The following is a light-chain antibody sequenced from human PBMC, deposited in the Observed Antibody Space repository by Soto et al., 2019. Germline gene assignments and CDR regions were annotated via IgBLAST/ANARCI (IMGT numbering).Light chain of an antibody. J-gene: IGKJ1*01. CDR3: QQYDSSET. CDR1: QSVSDRH. Sequence: EIVLTQSPGSLSLSPGERATLSCRATQSVSDRHLAWYQQKPGQAPRLLIYGASSRATSIPDRFSGSGCGTDFTLTISRLEPDDFALYYCQQYDSSETFGQGTKVEIK. V-gene: IGKV3-20*01. CDR2: GAS.